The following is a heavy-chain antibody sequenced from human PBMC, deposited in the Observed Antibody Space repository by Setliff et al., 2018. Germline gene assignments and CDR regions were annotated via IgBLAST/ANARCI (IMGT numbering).Heavy chain of an antibody. CDR2: IYHSGSA. CDR1: GDSISSGDYF. CDR3: AREVGTSTSSDAFDV. Sequence: SETLSLTCTVSGDSISSGDYFWSWIPQPPGKGLEWIAYIYHSGSAYYNPSLKSRVTMSVDTSKNQFSLHLTSVTAADTAVYYCAREVGTSTSSDAFDVWGQGMMVTVSS. J-gene: IGHJ3*01. D-gene: IGHD1-26*01. V-gene: IGHV4-30-4*08.